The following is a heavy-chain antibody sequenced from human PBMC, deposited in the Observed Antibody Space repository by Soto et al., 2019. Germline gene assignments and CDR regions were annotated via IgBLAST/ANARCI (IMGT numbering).Heavy chain of an antibody. J-gene: IGHJ6*01. CDR2: ISYDGSNK. D-gene: IGHD6-13*01. V-gene: IGHV3-30*18. CDR1: GFTFSSYG. CDR3: AKADSSSWFNYYYGMDV. Sequence: QVQLVESGGGVVQPGRSLRLSCAASGFTFSSYGMHWVRQAPGKGLEWVAVISYDGSNKYYADSVKGRFTISRDNSKNTLYLQMNSLRAEDTAVYYCAKADSSSWFNYYYGMDVW.